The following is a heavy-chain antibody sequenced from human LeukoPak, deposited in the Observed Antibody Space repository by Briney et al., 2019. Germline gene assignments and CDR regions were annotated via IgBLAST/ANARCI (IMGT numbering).Heavy chain of an antibody. Sequence: SETLSLTCTVSGGSISSSSYYWGWIRQPPGMGLEWIGSIYYSGSTYYNPSLKSRVTISVDTSKNQFSLKLSSVTAADTAVYYCARDEAVAGVFDYWGQGTLVTVSS. CDR1: GGSISSSSYY. J-gene: IGHJ4*02. D-gene: IGHD6-19*01. V-gene: IGHV4-39*07. CDR2: IYYSGST. CDR3: ARDEAVAGVFDY.